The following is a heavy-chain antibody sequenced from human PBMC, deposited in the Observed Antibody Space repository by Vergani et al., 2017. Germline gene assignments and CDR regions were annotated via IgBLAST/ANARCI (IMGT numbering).Heavy chain of an antibody. CDR3: VLGQCGSYYYYGIDV. Sequence: EVQLVESGGGLVQPGGSLRLSCAASGFTFSSYWMSWVRQAPGKGLEWVANIKEDGSEKYYVDSVKGRFTISRDNDKNSLYLQMNSLRAEDTAVYYCVLGQCGSYYYYGIDVWGQGTTVTVSS. CDR2: IKEDGSEK. D-gene: IGHD3-16*01. V-gene: IGHV3-7*01. CDR1: GFTFSSYW. J-gene: IGHJ6*02.